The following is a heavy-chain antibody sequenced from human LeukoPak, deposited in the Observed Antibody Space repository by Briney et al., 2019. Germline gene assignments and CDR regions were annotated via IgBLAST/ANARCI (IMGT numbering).Heavy chain of an antibody. CDR1: GFTFRNYA. CDR3: AKGESGYDSYFDY. D-gene: IGHD5-12*01. J-gene: IGHJ4*02. Sequence: GGSLRLSCAAAGFTFRNYAMSWVRQAAGKGLEWVSAISGSGGSTYYADSVKGRFTISRDNFKNTLYLQMNSLRAEDTAVYYCAKGESGYDSYFDYWGQGTLVTVSS. CDR2: ISGSGGST. V-gene: IGHV3-23*01.